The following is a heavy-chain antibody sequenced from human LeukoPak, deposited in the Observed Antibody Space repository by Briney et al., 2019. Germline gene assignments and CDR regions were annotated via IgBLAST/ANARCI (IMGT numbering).Heavy chain of an antibody. Sequence: GESLKISCQGSGYNFATYWIVWVRQVPGKGLEWMGIIYPGNSHTRYSLSFQGQVTISADTSISTAYLHWSSLQSSDTAMYYCAKFHATWYGDTWGQGTLVTVSS. CDR1: GYNFATYW. J-gene: IGHJ4*02. CDR3: AKFHATWYGDT. V-gene: IGHV5-51*01. CDR2: IYPGNSHT. D-gene: IGHD6-13*01.